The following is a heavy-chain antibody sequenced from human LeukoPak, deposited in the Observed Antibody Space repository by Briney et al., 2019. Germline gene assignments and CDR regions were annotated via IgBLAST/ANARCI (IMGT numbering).Heavy chain of an antibody. CDR1: GGSISSYY. V-gene: IGHV4-59*12. J-gene: IGHJ4*02. Sequence: SETLSLTCTVSGGSISSYYWSWIRQPPGKGLEWIGYIYYSGSTNYNPSLKSRVTISVDTSKNQFSLKLSSVTAADTAVYYCASPPSIPSYWGQGTLVTVSS. CDR3: ASPPSIPSY. CDR2: IYYSGST.